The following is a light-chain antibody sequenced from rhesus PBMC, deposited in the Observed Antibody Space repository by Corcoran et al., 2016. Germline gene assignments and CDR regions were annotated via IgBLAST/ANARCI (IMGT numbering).Light chain of an antibody. Sequence: DIQMTQSPSSLSASVGDRVTITCRASQGISDYLSWYQQKPGKAPKRLIYAASRLESGVPSRFRGSGSGTEFTLTISSLQPEDFAAYYCLQGYSTPYSFGQGTKVEIK. V-gene: IGKV1-36*02. CDR1: QGISDY. J-gene: IGKJ2*01. CDR2: AAS. CDR3: LQGYSTPYS.